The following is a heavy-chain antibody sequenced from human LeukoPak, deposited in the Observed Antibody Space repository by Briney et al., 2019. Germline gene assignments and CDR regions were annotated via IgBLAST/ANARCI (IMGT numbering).Heavy chain of an antibody. J-gene: IGHJ5*02. D-gene: IGHD3-22*01. CDR2: ISNDGGGT. CDR1: GFIFNNYG. V-gene: IGHV3-23*01. CDR3: AKGSSGYFVDL. Sequence: GGSLRLSCAASGFIFNNYGLIWVRQAPGKGLELGSAISNDGGGTNYADFVKGRFTISRDNSKNTLFLQMNSLRAEDTALYYCAKGSSGYFVDLWGEGTLVTVSS.